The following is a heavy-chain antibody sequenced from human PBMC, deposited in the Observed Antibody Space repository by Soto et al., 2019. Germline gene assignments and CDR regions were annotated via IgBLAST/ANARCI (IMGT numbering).Heavy chain of an antibody. V-gene: IGHV3-15*07. J-gene: IGHJ4*01. Sequence: GSLRLSCAASGFTFSNAWMNWVRQAPGKGLEWVGRIKSKTGGVTTDYAAPVKGRFIISRDDSKNMLYLQMNSLKTEDTAVYYCTTDFSSGWFFDHWGQGTLVTVSS. CDR3: TTDFSSGWFFDH. CDR1: GFTFSNAW. D-gene: IGHD6-19*01. CDR2: IKSKTGGVTT.